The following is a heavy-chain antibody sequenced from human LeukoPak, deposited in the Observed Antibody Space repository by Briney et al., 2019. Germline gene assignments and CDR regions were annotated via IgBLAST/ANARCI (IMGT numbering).Heavy chain of an antibody. J-gene: IGHJ4*02. Sequence: SGGSLRLSCAASGFTFSSYWMSWVRQAPGKGLEWVANIKQDGSEKYYVDSVKGRFTISRDNAKNSLYLQMNSLRAEDTAVYYCARGGYSYGYYFDCWGQGTLVTVSS. CDR3: ARGGYSYGYYFDC. V-gene: IGHV3-7*01. CDR1: GFTFSSYW. CDR2: IKQDGSEK. D-gene: IGHD5-18*01.